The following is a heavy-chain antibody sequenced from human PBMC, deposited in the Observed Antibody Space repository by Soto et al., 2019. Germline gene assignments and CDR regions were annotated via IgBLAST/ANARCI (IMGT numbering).Heavy chain of an antibody. J-gene: IGHJ4*02. D-gene: IGHD2-15*01. CDR1: GESFSGHY. Sequence: PSETLSLTCAVYGESFSGHYWSWIRQPPGKGLEWIGEINHSGSTNQNPSLKSRASISVDTSKNQFSLKLGSVTAADTAVYYCARGVVQRDAPDKYYLDSWGQGTLVTVSS. CDR3: ARGVVQRDAPDKYYLDS. V-gene: IGHV4-34*04. CDR2: INHSGST.